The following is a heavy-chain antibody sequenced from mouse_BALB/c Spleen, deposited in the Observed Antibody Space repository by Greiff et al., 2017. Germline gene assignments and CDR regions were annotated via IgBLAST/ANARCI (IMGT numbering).Heavy chain of an antibody. CDR2: ISSGGST. V-gene: IGHV5-6-5*01. J-gene: IGHJ4*01. CDR3: ARVNYDYDYAMDY. Sequence: EVQVVESGGGLVKPGGSLKLSCAASGFTFSSYAMSWVRQTPEKRLEWVASISSGGSTYYPDSVKGRFTISRDNARNILYLQMSSLRSEDTAMYYCARVNYDYDYAMDYWGQGTSVTVSS. D-gene: IGHD2-4*01. CDR1: GFTFSSYA.